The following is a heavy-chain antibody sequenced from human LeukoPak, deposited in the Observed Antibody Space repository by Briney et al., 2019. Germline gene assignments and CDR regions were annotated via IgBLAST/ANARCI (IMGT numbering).Heavy chain of an antibody. CDR2: IRSKTNNYAT. D-gene: IGHD1-26*01. CDR1: GFTFSGSA. CDR3: SRTYSGSYSDY. J-gene: IGHJ4*02. Sequence: GGSLRLSCAASGFTFSGSAMHWVRQDSGKGLEWVGRIRSKTNNYATAYAASVKGRFTISRDESKNTAYLQMNSLKTEDTAVYYCSRTYSGSYSDYWGQGTLVTVSS. V-gene: IGHV3-73*01.